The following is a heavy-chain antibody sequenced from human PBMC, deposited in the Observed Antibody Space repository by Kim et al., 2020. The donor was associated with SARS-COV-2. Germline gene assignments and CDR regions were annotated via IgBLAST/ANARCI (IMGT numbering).Heavy chain of an antibody. CDR1: GFTFSSYW. V-gene: IGHV3-7*01. CDR2: IKQDGSEK. J-gene: IGHJ4*02. D-gene: IGHD1-26*01. Sequence: GGSLRLSCAASGFTFSSYWMSWVRQAPGKGLEWVANIKQDGSEKYYVDSVKGRFTISRDNAKNSLYLQTNSLRAEDTAVYYCAAEIVGATFFRWGQGTLVTASS. CDR3: AAEIVGATFFR.